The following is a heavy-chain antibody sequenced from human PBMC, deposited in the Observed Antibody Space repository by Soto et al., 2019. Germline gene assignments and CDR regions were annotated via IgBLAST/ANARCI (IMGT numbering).Heavy chain of an antibody. D-gene: IGHD6-6*01. Sequence: QVQLQESGPGLVKPSETQSLTCTVSGGSISSYYWSWIRQPPGKGLEWIGYIYYSGSTNYNPSLKSRVTISVDTSKNQFSLKLSSVTAADTAVYYCAGRGSSIAARRRSGAFDIWGQGTMVTVSS. CDR2: IYYSGST. CDR3: AGRGSSIAARRRSGAFDI. V-gene: IGHV4-59*01. J-gene: IGHJ3*02. CDR1: GGSISSYY.